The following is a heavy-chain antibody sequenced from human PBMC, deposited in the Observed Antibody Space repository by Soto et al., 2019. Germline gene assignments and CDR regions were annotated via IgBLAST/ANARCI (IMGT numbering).Heavy chain of an antibody. CDR2: ISGSGGST. V-gene: IGHV3-23*01. J-gene: IGHJ6*02. Sequence: GGSLSLSCAASGFPFSSYSMSWVRQAPGKGLEWVSAISGSGGSTYYADSVKGRFTISRDNSKNTLYLQMNSLRAEDTAVYYCATTTVSFRWYYYGMDVWGQGTTVTVSS. D-gene: IGHD4-4*01. CDR1: GFPFSSYS. CDR3: ATTTVSFRWYYYGMDV.